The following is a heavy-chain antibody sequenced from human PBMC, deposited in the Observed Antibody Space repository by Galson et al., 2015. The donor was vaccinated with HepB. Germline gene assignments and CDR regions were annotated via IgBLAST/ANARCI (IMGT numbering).Heavy chain of an antibody. CDR1: GFTFSDYY. V-gene: IGHV3-11*01. J-gene: IGHJ4*02. CDR2: ISSSGSTI. CDR3: ARTYCGGDCYPMFDY. Sequence: SLRLSCAASGFTFSDYYMSWIRQAPGKGLEWVSYISSSGSTIYYADSVKGRFTISRDNAENSLYLQMNSLRAEDTAVYYCARTYCGGDCYPMFDYWGQGTLVTVSS. D-gene: IGHD2-21*01.